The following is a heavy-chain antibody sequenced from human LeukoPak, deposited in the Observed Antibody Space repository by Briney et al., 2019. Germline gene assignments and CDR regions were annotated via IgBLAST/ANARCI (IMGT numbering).Heavy chain of an antibody. CDR2: ISAYNGNT. CDR3: ARDEHIVVVPAAPDYGMDV. V-gene: IGHV1-18*01. CDR1: GYTFTSYG. J-gene: IGHJ6*02. D-gene: IGHD2-2*01. Sequence: GASAKVSCKASGYTFTSYGISWVRQAPGQGLEWMGWISAYNGNTNYAQKLQGRVAMTTDTSTSTAYMELRSLRSDDTAVYYCARDEHIVVVPAAPDYGMDVWGQGTTVTVSS.